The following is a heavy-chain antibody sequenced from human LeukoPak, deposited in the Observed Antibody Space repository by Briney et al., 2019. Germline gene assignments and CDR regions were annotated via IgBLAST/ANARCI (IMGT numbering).Heavy chain of an antibody. V-gene: IGHV3-53*01. CDR2: IYSGGST. CDR1: GFTVSSNY. J-gene: IGHJ4*02. D-gene: IGHD2-2*01. Sequence: GGSLRLSCAASGFTVSSNYMSWVRQAPGKGLEWVSVIYSGGSTYYADSVKGRFTISRDNSKNTLYLQMNSLRDEDTAVYYCAFRPLGDCSSSTCYAFDYWGRGTLVTVSS. CDR3: AFRPLGDCSSSTCYAFDY.